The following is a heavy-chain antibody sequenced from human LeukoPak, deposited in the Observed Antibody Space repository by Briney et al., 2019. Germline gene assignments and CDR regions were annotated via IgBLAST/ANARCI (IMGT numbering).Heavy chain of an antibody. CDR2: IWYDGSNK. CDR1: GFTFSSYG. V-gene: IGHV3-33*01. D-gene: IGHD4-23*01. Sequence: GGSLRLSCAASGFTFSSYGMHWVRQAPGKGLEWVAVIWYDGSNKYYADSVKGRFTISRDNSKNTLYLQMNSLRAEDTAVYYCARSYGNSRLDPWGQGTLVTVSS. J-gene: IGHJ5*02. CDR3: ARSYGNSRLDP.